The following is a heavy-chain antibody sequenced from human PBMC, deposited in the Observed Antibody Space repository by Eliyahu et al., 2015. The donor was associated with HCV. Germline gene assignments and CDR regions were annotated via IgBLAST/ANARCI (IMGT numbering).Heavy chain of an antibody. Sequence: EVQLVQSGAEVKKPXESLKIXCKGSGXRXTSYWIGWVRQMPGKGLEWMGIIYPGDSDTRYSPSXQGXVTISADKSISTAYLQWSSLKASDTAMYYCARRSSRAYGSGRLDIWGQGTMVTVSS. CDR1: GXRXTSYW. J-gene: IGHJ3*02. D-gene: IGHD3-10*01. V-gene: IGHV5-51*03. CDR2: IYPGDSDT. CDR3: ARRSSRAYGSGRLDI.